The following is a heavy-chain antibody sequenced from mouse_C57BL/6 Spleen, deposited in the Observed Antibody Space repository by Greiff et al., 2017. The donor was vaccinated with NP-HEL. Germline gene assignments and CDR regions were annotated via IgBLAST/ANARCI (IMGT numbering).Heavy chain of an antibody. Sequence: QVQLQQPGAELVRPGSSVKLSCKASGYTFTSYWMDLVKPRPGQGLEWIGNIYPSDSETHYNQKFKAQATLTVDKSSSTTYMQLSSLTSEDSAVYYCAIRQYYAMDYWGQGTSVTVSS. CDR3: AIRQYYAMDY. D-gene: IGHD2-12*01. V-gene: IGHV1-61*01. J-gene: IGHJ4*01. CDR1: GYTFTSYW. CDR2: IYPSDSET.